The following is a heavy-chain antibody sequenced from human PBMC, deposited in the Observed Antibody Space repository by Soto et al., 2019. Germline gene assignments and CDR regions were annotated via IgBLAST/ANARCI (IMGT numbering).Heavy chain of an antibody. D-gene: IGHD5-18*01. CDR2: IYSSGST. J-gene: IGHJ4*02. V-gene: IGHV4-59*01. CDR3: ARDHPHSYGVYYFDY. Sequence: SETLSLTCTVSGGSISNYYWNWIRQSPGKGLEWIGYIYSSGSTHYNPSLQNRVTISIDTSKNQVSLKVNSVTAADTALYYCARDHPHSYGVYYFDYWGQGTPVTVSS. CDR1: GGSISNYY.